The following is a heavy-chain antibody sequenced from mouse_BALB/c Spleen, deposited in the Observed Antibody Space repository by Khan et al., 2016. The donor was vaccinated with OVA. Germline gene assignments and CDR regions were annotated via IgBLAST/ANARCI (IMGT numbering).Heavy chain of an antibody. Sequence: QVQLKESGAELMKPGASVKISCKATGYTFSSYWIEWVKQRPGHGIEWIGEILPGSGNTNCTENFKGKATFTADTSSNTAYMQLSSLTSEDSAVYYCVRYGNHWYFDVWGAGTTVTVSS. V-gene: IGHV1-9*01. D-gene: IGHD2-1*01. CDR2: ILPGSGNT. J-gene: IGHJ1*01. CDR3: VRYGNHWYFDV. CDR1: GYTFSSYW.